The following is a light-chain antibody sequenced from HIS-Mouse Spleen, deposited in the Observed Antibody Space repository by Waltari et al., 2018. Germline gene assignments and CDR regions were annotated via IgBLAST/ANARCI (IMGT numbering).Light chain of an antibody. CDR1: SSDVGGYNY. CDR3: CSYAGSYTLV. CDR2: DVS. Sequence: QSALTQPRSVSGSPGQSVTISCTGTSSDVGGYNYVSWYQQHPGKAPKLMIYDVSKRPSGVPDRFSGSKSGNTASLTISGLQAEVEADYYCCSYAGSYTLVFG. V-gene: IGLV2-11*01. J-gene: IGLJ2*01.